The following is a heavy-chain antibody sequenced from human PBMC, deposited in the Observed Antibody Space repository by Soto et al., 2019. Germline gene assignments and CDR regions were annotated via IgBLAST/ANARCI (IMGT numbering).Heavy chain of an antibody. Sequence: SQTTPVTSPVSSVTSVSHCCSCIRPPPGKGLEWIGYIFHSGSTTYNPSLKSRVTMSVDTSKNQFSLNLSSVTAADTAVYYCARVDYDFWSGFSPSNSGMDVWGQGTTVPVS. J-gene: IGHJ6*02. CDR2: IFHSGST. CDR3: ARVDYDFWSGFSPSNSGMDV. V-gene: IGHV4-59*11. D-gene: IGHD3-3*01. CDR1: SVTSVSHC.